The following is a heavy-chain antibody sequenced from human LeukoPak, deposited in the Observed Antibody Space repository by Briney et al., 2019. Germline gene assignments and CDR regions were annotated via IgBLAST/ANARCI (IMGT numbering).Heavy chain of an antibody. Sequence: SETLSLTCTVSGGSLSSYYWSWIRQPPGKGLEWIGYIYYSGSTNYNPSLKSRVTISVDTSKNQFSLKLSSVTAADTAVYYCAKRRNSGGAFDIWGQGTMVTVSS. V-gene: IGHV4-59*08. CDR2: IYYSGST. D-gene: IGHD2-21*01. CDR3: AKRRNSGGAFDI. CDR1: GGSLSSYY. J-gene: IGHJ3*02.